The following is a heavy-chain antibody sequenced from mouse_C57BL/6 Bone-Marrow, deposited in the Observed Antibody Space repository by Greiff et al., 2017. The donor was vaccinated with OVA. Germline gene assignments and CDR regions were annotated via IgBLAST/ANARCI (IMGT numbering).Heavy chain of an antibody. V-gene: IGHV1-74*01. J-gene: IGHJ3*01. CDR1: GYTFTSYW. CDR3: ASYPWFAD. CDR2: IYPSDSVT. Sequence: VQLQQPGAELVKPGASVKVSCKASGYTFTSYWMHWVKQRPGQGLEWIGRIYPSDSVTNYNQKFKGKATLTVDKSSSTAYMQLSSLTSEDSAVYYCASYPWFADWGQGTLVTVSA.